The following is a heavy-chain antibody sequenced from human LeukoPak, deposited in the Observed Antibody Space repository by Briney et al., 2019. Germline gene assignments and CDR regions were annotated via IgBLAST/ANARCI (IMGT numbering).Heavy chain of an antibody. Sequence: GGPLRLSCAASGFTFSSYWMHWVRQAPGKGLVWVSRINTDGSSTSYADSVKGRFTISRDNAKNTLYLQMNSLRAEDTAVYYCARETPRRGETRDGYRWGQGTLVTVSS. V-gene: IGHV3-74*01. D-gene: IGHD5-24*01. CDR2: INTDGSST. CDR3: ARETPRRGETRDGYR. J-gene: IGHJ4*02. CDR1: GFTFSSYW.